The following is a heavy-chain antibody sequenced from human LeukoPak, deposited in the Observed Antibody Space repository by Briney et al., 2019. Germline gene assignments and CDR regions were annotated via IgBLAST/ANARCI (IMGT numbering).Heavy chain of an antibody. V-gene: IGHV3-72*01. J-gene: IGHJ6*02. CDR2: SRNKASSYTT. Sequence: PGRSQRLSRAFSRLLLSVHYIHGAPEAPGKGREGVVRSRNKASSYTTEYAASVEGRFTISRDVSESSLYLQMNSLRTEDTAVYYCGRIAINANNGMDVWGQGTTVTVSS. CDR1: RLLLSVHY. D-gene: IGHD1/OR15-1a*01. CDR3: GRIAINANNGMDV.